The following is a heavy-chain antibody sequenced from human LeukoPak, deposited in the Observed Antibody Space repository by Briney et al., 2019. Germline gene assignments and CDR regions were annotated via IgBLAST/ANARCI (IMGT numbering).Heavy chain of an antibody. J-gene: IGHJ6*03. V-gene: IGHV4-59*01. CDR3: ARDRSECTTTSCYRSYNYMDV. D-gene: IGHD2-2*01. CDR2: IHYIGNT. Sequence: SETLSLTCSVSGGSISSDYWSWIRQPPGKGLEWIGYIHYIGNTNYNPSLKSRVTISVDTSKNQFSLKLSSVTAADTAVYYCARDRSECTTTSCYRSYNYMDVWGKGTTVTVSS. CDR1: GGSISSDY.